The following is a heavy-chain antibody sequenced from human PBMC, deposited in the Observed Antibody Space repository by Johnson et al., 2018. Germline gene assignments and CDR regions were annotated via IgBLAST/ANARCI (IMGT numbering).Heavy chain of an antibody. D-gene: IGHD3-22*01. Sequence: EVQLVETGGGLVHPGGSLRLSCAGSGFIFSDYWMNWVRQAPGKGLVWVSRIKSDGSSTNYADSVKGRFAISRDNAKNAVYLQLNSLRANDTAVYYCTRGARYNGSSGYYGAFDVWGQGTMVNVSS. V-gene: IGHV3-74*01. CDR3: TRGARYNGSSGYYGAFDV. CDR1: GFIFSDYW. J-gene: IGHJ3*01. CDR2: IKSDGSST.